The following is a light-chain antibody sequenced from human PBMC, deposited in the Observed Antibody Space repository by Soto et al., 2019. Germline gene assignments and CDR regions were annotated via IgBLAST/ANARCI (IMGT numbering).Light chain of an antibody. Sequence: QTVVTQEPSFSVSPGGTVTLTCGVSSGSVSTRYYPSWYQQTPGQAPRTLIYSTSTRSSGVPDRFSGSIVGNEAALSIAGAQADDRSDYYCVLYMGSGIRVFGGGTQLTVL. V-gene: IGLV8-61*01. CDR2: STS. CDR3: VLYMGSGIRV. J-gene: IGLJ3*02. CDR1: SGSVSTRYY.